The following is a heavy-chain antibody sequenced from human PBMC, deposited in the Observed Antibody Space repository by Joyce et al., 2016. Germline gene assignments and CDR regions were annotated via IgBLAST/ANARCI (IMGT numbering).Heavy chain of an antibody. Sequence: EVQLLESGGGLVQPGGSLRLSCRASGFSFSNYAMSWVRQAPGKGPEWVSCISGSGGTTKFAGSVRARFTISRDNSKSILYLQMNSLRVDDTAVYYCAKDLRSQVMISFGGYSDWGQGTLVTVSS. CDR3: AKDLRSQVMISFGGYSD. CDR2: ISGSGGTT. V-gene: IGHV3-23*01. J-gene: IGHJ4*02. D-gene: IGHD3-16*01. CDR1: GFSFSNYA.